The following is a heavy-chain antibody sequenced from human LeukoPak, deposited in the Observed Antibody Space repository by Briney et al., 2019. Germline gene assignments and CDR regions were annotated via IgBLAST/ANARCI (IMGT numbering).Heavy chain of an antibody. CDR2: ISGSGSNT. Sequence: AGGSLRLSCAASGFTFSNYAMTWVRQAPGKGLEWVSVISGSGSNTDYADSVKGRFTISRDNSKNTLSLQMNSLRAEDTAIYYCAKLVGNGTTPTDYWGQGTLVTVSS. D-gene: IGHD1-1*01. J-gene: IGHJ4*02. CDR3: AKLVGNGTTPTDY. CDR1: GFTFSNYA. V-gene: IGHV3-23*01.